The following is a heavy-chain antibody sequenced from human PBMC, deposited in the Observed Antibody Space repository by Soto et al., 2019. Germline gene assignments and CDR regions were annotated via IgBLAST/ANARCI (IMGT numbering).Heavy chain of an antibody. D-gene: IGHD3-3*01. J-gene: IGHJ4*02. CDR3: ATARTNPYDFWSGYYVY. CDR2: FDPEDGET. Sequence: ASVKVSCKVSGYTLTELSMHWVRQAPGKGLEWMGGFDPEDGETIYAQKFQGRVTMTEDTSTDTAYMELSSLRSEDTAVYYCATARTNPYDFWSGYYVYCGQRTLVTVSS. V-gene: IGHV1-24*01. CDR1: GYTLTELS.